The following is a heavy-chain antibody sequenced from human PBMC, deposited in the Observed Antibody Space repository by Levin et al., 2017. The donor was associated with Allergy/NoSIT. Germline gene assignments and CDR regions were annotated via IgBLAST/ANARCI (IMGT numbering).Heavy chain of an antibody. V-gene: IGHV3-33*01. D-gene: IGHD3-22*01. Sequence: PGESLKISCAASGFTFSSYGMHWVRQAPGKGLEWVAVIWYDGSNKYYADSVKGRFTISRDNSKNTLYLQMNSLRAEDTAVYYCARAKYYYDSSGYSDWGQGTLVTVSS. J-gene: IGHJ4*02. CDR3: ARAKYYYDSSGYSD. CDR2: IWYDGSNK. CDR1: GFTFSSYG.